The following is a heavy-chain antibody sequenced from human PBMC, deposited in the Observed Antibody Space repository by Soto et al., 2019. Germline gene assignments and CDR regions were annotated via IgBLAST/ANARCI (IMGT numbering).Heavy chain of an antibody. V-gene: IGHV3-33*01. J-gene: IGHJ4*02. CDR2: IWYDGSNK. Sequence: PGGSLRLSCAASGFTFSSYGMHWVRQAPGKGLEWVAVIWYDGSNKYYADSVKGRFTISRDNSKNTLYLQMNSLRAEDTAVYYCARSRPSHIVVVTAVLDYWGQGTLVTVSS. CDR1: GFTFSSYG. D-gene: IGHD2-21*02. CDR3: ARSRPSHIVVVTAVLDY.